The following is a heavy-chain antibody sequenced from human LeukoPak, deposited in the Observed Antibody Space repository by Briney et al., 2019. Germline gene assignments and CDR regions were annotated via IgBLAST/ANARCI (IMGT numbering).Heavy chain of an antibody. CDR2: ISAYNGNT. D-gene: IGHD4-11*01. CDR1: GYTFTSYG. Sequence: ASVKVSCKASGYTFTSYGISWVRQAPGQGLEWMGWISAYNGNTNYAQKLQGRVTMTTDTSTSTAYMELRSLRSDDTAVYHCASRAYSRDYYYYYYMDVWGKGTTVTVSS. J-gene: IGHJ6*03. CDR3: ASRAYSRDYYYYYYMDV. V-gene: IGHV1-18*01.